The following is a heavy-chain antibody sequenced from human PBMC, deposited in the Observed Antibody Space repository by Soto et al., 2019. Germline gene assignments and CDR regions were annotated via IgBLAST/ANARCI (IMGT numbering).Heavy chain of an antibody. D-gene: IGHD3-3*01. Sequence: QLQLQESGPGLVKPSETLSLTCTVSGGSIGSGSSYWGWIRQPPGKGLEWIGSIHYSGSTYYNPSLKSRITISVDTSKNQLSLRLISVTAADTAVYFCAKTGFWSDYRVADYWGQGTLVTVSS. CDR1: GGSIGSGSSY. CDR2: IHYSGST. V-gene: IGHV4-39*01. J-gene: IGHJ4*02. CDR3: AKTGFWSDYRVADY.